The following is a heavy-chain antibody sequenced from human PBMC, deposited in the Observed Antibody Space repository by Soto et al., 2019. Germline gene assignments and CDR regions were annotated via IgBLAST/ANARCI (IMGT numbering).Heavy chain of an antibody. D-gene: IGHD3-22*01. Sequence: EVRLVESGGGLVKPGGSLRLSCAASGFTFSSYSMNWVRQAPGKGLEWVSSISSSSSYIYYADSVKGRFTISRDNAKNSLYLQMNSLRAEDTAVYYCARDLGYYDSSGRRSAFDIWGQGTMVTVSS. V-gene: IGHV3-21*01. J-gene: IGHJ3*02. CDR1: GFTFSSYS. CDR3: ARDLGYYDSSGRRSAFDI. CDR2: ISSSSSYI.